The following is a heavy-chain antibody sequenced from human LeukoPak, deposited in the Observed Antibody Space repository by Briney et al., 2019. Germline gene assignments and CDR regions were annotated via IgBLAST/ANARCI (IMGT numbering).Heavy chain of an antibody. D-gene: IGHD4-11*01. CDR1: GFTFSNYA. Sequence: PGGSLRLSCAASGFTFSNYAMSWVRQAPGKGLEWASTISGSGTSTNYADSVKGRFTISRDNSKNTLYLEMNSLRADATAVYYCAKDVGMDRYSFDLWGQGTLVTVSS. CDR2: ISGSGTST. CDR3: AKDVGMDRYSFDL. J-gene: IGHJ4*02. V-gene: IGHV3-23*01.